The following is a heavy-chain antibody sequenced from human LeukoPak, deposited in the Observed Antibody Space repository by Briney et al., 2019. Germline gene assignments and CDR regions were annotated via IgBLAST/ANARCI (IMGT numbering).Heavy chain of an antibody. CDR2: IYYSGST. CDR3: ARDSRTMVRGVIIYYFDY. CDR1: GGSISSYY. Sequence: SETLSLTCTVSGGSISSYYWSWIRQPPGKGLEWIGYIYYSGSTNYTPSLKSRVTISVDTSKNQFSLKLSSVTAADTAVYYCARDSRTMVRGVIIYYFDYWGQGTLVTVSS. V-gene: IGHV4-59*01. D-gene: IGHD3-10*01. J-gene: IGHJ4*02.